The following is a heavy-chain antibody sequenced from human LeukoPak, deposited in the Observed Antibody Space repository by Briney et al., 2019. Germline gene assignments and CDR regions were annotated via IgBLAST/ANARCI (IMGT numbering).Heavy chain of an antibody. J-gene: IGHJ5*02. CDR2: INHSGST. V-gene: IGHV4-34*01. D-gene: IGHD1-20*01. Sequence: SETLSLTCAVYGGSFSGYYWSWIRQPPGKGLEWIGEINHSGSTNYNPSLKSRVTISVDTSKNQFSLKLSSVTAADTAVYYCARDLNNWKPNWFDPWGQGTLVTVSS. CDR3: ARDLNNWKPNWFDP. CDR1: GGSFSGYY.